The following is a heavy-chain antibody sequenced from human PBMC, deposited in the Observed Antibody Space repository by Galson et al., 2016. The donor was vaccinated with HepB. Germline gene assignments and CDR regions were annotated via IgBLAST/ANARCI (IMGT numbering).Heavy chain of an antibody. D-gene: IGHD2-8*01. V-gene: IGHV3-53*01. Sequence: SLRLSCAVAGFLVNSNYMTWVRLAPGTGLEWVAILYRGGSKTYAGSAKGRFTISRDTSSQPLFLEASDLRAEDTGIYYCARGYTSGVPFWWGQGTLVTVSS. CDR3: ARGYTSGVPFW. CDR1: GFLVNSNY. J-gene: IGHJ4*02. CDR2: LYRGGSK.